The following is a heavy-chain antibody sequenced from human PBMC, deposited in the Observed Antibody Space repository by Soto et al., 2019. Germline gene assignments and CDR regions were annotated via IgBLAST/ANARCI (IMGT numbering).Heavy chain of an antibody. Sequence: GGSLRLSCEASGFSFSSFAMNWVRQAPGRGLEWVSYISDDGASIYYADSLKGRFTISRDNAKNSLSLQMNNLRAEDTAVYYCARENSVQAWLHHFDHWGRGTLVTVSS. CDR2: ISDDGASI. J-gene: IGHJ4*02. V-gene: IGHV3-48*03. CDR3: ARENSVQAWLHHFDH. CDR1: GFSFSSFA. D-gene: IGHD5-18*01.